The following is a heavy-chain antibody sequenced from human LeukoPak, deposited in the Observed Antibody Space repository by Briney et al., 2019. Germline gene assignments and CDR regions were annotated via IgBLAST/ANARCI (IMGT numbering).Heavy chain of an antibody. CDR2: ISYDGSNK. D-gene: IGHD3-22*01. V-gene: IGHV3-30*18. CDR1: GFTFSSYG. CDR3: AKDWYDSRGYYSGYFQH. Sequence: GGSLRLSCAASGFTFSSYGMHWVRQAPGKGLEWVAVISYDGSNKYYADSVKGRFTISRDNSKNTLYLQMNSLRAEDTAVYYCAKDWYDSRGYYSGYFQHWGQGTLVTVSS. J-gene: IGHJ1*01.